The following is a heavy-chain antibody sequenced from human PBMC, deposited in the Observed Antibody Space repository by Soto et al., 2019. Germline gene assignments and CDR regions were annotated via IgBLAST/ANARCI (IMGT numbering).Heavy chain of an antibody. J-gene: IGHJ3*02. CDR3: TRDFVSRSYPQGHAFHI. Sequence: SETLSLTCSVSGDSISAYYWSWIRQPPGKGLEWIGYFYYTGTNNYNPSLKSRVTMSVDTSKNQLSLKLNSVTAADTAVYYCTRDFVSRSYPQGHAFHIWGQGTMVTVSS. CDR2: FYYTGTN. V-gene: IGHV4-59*01. D-gene: IGHD3-16*02. CDR1: GDSISAYY.